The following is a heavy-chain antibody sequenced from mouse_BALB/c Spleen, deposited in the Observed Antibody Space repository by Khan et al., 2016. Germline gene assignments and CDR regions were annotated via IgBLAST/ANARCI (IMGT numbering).Heavy chain of an antibody. D-gene: IGHD4-1*01. Sequence: EVQLQESGPGLVKPSQSLSLTCTVTGFSITSDYAWNWIRQFPGNQLEWMGYISYSGSTSYNPSLKSRISITRDTSTNQVFLQLNSVTTEDTATYYCGGWLGRGYDYAMDYWGQGTSVTVSS. J-gene: IGHJ4*01. V-gene: IGHV3-2*02. CDR3: GGWLGRGYDYAMDY. CDR2: ISYSGST. CDR1: GFSITSDYA.